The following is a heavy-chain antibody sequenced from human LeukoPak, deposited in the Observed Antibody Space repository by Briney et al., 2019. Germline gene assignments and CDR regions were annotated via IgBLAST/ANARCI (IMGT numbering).Heavy chain of an antibody. CDR2: ISGSSGHT. D-gene: IGHD6-19*01. J-gene: IGHJ3*02. Sequence: GGSLRLSCAASGLTFSSYAMSWVRQAPGKGLEWVSAISGSSGHTYYADSVKGRFTVSRDNFQNTLYLQMNSLRAEDTAVYYCAKGSDWYVGAFDIWGQGTRVTVSS. CDR3: AKGSDWYVGAFDI. CDR1: GLTFSSYA. V-gene: IGHV3-23*01.